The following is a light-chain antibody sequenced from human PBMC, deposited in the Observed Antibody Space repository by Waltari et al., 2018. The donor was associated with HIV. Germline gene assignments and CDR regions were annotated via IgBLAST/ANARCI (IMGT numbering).Light chain of an antibody. Sequence: QSALTQPRSVSGSPGQSVTIPCNGTSSDVGTHNYVSWYQQHPGKAPTLILYDVSTRPQGVPDSFAGSKSGNTASLTISGLRVEDEVDYYCCSYAGSSFYVFGTGTQVTVL. V-gene: IGLV2-11*01. CDR2: DVS. CDR1: SSDVGTHNY. CDR3: CSYAGSSFYV. J-gene: IGLJ1*01.